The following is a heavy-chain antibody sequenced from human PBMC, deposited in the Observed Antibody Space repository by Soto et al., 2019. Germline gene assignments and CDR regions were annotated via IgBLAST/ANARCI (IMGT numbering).Heavy chain of an antibody. V-gene: IGHV3-30*18. D-gene: IGHD6-6*01. CDR1: GFTFSSYG. Sequence: GGSLRLCCAASGFTFSSYGMHWVRQAPGKGLEWGAVISYDGSNKYYADSVKGRFTISRDNSKNTLYLQMNSLRAEDTAVYYYAKETSSSSNYYYDYGMDVWGQGTTVTFSS. J-gene: IGHJ6*02. CDR2: ISYDGSNK. CDR3: AKETSSSSNYYYDYGMDV.